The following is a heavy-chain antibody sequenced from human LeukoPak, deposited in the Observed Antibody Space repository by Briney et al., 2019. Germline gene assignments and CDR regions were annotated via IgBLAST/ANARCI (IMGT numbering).Heavy chain of an antibody. J-gene: IGHJ5*01. CDR1: GASISSFY. CDR3: AALGLVTGAFGS. D-gene: IGHD2/OR15-2a*01. Sequence: TSETLSLTCTVSGASISSFYWSWIRQPPGKPLEWIGFIYYTGSTNYSPSLKSRVSISVGTSQNQFSLKLTSVTAADTAVYYCAALGLVTGAFGSWGPGTLVTVSA. V-gene: IGHV4-59*08. CDR2: IYYTGST.